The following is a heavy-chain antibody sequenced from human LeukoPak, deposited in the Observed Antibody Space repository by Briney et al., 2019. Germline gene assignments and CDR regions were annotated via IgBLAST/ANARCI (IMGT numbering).Heavy chain of an antibody. CDR3: ARADYGDAYGMDV. CDR1: GYTFPSYF. J-gene: IGHJ6*02. Sequence: SVKVSCKASGYTFPSYFMHWVRQAPGQGLEWMGGIIPIFGTANYAQKFQGRVTITADESTSTAYMELSSLRSEDTAVYYCARADYGDAYGMDVWGQGTTVTVSS. D-gene: IGHD4-17*01. CDR2: IIPIFGTA. V-gene: IGHV1-69*13.